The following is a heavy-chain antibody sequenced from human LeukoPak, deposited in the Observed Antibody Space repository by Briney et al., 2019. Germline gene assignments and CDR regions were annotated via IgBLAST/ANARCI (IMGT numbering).Heavy chain of an antibody. CDR3: TRALSGWTGYSDF. CDR2: IRSEEYGGTP. V-gene: IGHV3-49*04. J-gene: IGHJ4*02. Sequence: GGSLRLSCRGSGFTFGDYAVTWARQAPGKGLQWVGFIRSEEYGGTPDYATSVKGRFTMSRENSQSIAYLQMNSLRTEDTAVYYCTRALSGWTGYSDFWGQGTLVTVSS. D-gene: IGHD6-19*01. CDR1: GFTFGDYA.